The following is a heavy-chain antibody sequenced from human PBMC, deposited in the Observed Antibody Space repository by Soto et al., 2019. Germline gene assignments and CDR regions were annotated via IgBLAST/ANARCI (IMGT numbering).Heavy chain of an antibody. Sequence: EVQLVESGGGLDKRGGSLRLSCAASGFTFSSYSMNWVRQAPGKGLEWVSSISSSSSYIYYADSVKGRFTISRDNAKNSLYLQMNSLRAEDTAVYYCARARIRGYSGYDLGNWFDPWGQGTLVTVSS. V-gene: IGHV3-21*01. J-gene: IGHJ5*02. D-gene: IGHD5-12*01. CDR3: ARARIRGYSGYDLGNWFDP. CDR2: ISSSSSYI. CDR1: GFTFSSYS.